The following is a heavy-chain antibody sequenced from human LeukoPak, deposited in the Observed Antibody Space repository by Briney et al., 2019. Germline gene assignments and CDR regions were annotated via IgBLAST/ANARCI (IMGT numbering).Heavy chain of an antibody. CDR2: ISGNGAGT. J-gene: IGHJ4*02. CDR3: AKVRGGTYSKFFDC. CDR1: GFTFSNYA. Sequence: HAGGSLRLSCAASGFTFSNYALSWVRQAPGKGLEWVSAISGNGAGTYYADSVKGRFTISRDNSKNTLYLQMNSLRAEDTAVYYCAKVRGGTYSKFFDCWGQGTLVTVSS. V-gene: IGHV3-23*01. D-gene: IGHD4-11*01.